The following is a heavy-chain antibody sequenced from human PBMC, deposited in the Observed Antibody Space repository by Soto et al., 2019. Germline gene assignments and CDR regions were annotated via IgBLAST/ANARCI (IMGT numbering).Heavy chain of an antibody. CDR3: ARDSGWPILNFDN. CDR1: DFDFSSYG. V-gene: IGHV3-30*03. J-gene: IGHJ4*02. Sequence: PGGSLRLSCAASDFDFSSYGIHWVRQAPGKGLEWVAASSYDGRETFYADSAKGRLTVSKEMSKNTAFLQMNALRHEDTAVYFCARDSGWPILNFDNWGQGTPVTVSS. CDR2: SSYDGRET. D-gene: IGHD3-10*01.